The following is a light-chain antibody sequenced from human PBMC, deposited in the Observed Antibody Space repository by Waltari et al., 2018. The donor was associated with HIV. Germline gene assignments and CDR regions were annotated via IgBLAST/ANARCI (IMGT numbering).Light chain of an antibody. CDR3: AAWDDSLNGLWV. J-gene: IGLJ3*02. CDR2: GNN. CDR1: SSHIGSNT. Sequence: QSVLTQPPSTSGTPGQRVTISCSGSSSHIGSNTANWYQHLPGTAPKLLIYGNNQRPSGVPDRFSGSKSGTSASLAISGLQSEDEADYYCAAWDDSLNGLWVFGGGTKLTVL. V-gene: IGLV1-44*01.